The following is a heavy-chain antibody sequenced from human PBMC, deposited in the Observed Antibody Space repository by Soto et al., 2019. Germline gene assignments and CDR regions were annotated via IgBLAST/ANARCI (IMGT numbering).Heavy chain of an antibody. J-gene: IGHJ4*02. CDR1: GGSISSSSFY. CDR3: ARQLGYCSGGTCLFDS. CDR2: IFYSGST. Sequence: PSETLSLTCLVSGGSISSSSFYWGWIPQPPGKGLEWIGSIFYSGSTYYKLSLESRVTIYVEISKNQFSLSLRSVTAADTAVYYCARQLGYCSGGTCLFDSWGQGALVTVSS. D-gene: IGHD2-15*01. V-gene: IGHV4-39*01.